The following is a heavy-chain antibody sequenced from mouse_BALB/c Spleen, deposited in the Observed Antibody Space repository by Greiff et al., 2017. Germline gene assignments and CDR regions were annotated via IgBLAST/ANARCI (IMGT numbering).Heavy chain of an antibody. CDR2: ISSGSSTI. J-gene: IGHJ2*01. CDR1: GFTFSSFG. V-gene: IGHV5-17*02. Sequence: DVMLVESGGGLVQPGGSRKLSCAASGFTFSSFGMHWVRQAPEKGLEWVAYISSGSSTIYYADTVKGRFTISRDNPKNTLFLQMTSLRSEDTAMYYCARSRTFDYWGQGTTLTVSS. CDR3: ARSRTFDY.